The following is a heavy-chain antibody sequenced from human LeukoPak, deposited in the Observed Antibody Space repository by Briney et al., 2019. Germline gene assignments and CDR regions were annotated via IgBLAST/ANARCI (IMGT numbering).Heavy chain of an antibody. CDR3: ARVQVLLWFGEPIDA. CDR2: ISSSSSYI. D-gene: IGHD3-10*01. CDR1: GFTFSGYS. Sequence: PGGSLRRSCAASGFTFSGYSMNWVGQGPGKGMEWVSSISSSSSYISYADSVKGRFTIYRYNAKNSLYMQMNSVRAEHTSVYFCARVQVLLWFGEPIDAWSQGSLVTVSA. J-gene: IGHJ5*02. V-gene: IGHV3-21*01.